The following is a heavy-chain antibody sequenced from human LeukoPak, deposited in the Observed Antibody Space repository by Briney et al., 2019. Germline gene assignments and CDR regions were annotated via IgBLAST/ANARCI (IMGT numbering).Heavy chain of an antibody. CDR1: GFIFSNSV. Sequence: GGSLRLPCAASGFIFSNSVMSWVRQPPGKGLEWVSAIRDTGGSTIYADSVKGRFTISRENSRNTLYLQMDGLRAEDSAVYYCAKGPEYYFDYWGQGTQVTVSS. CDR3: AKGPEYYFDY. V-gene: IGHV3-23*01. J-gene: IGHJ4*02. CDR2: IRDTGGST.